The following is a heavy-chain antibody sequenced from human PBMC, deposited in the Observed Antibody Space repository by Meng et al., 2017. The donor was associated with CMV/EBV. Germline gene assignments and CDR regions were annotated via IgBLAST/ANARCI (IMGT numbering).Heavy chain of an antibody. Sequence: ASVKVSCKASGYTFTSYDINWVRQATGQGLEWMGWMNPNSGNTGYAQKFQGRVTITRNTSISTAYMELSSLRSEDTAVYYCAKGFRAYSSSWYDVSDYWGQGTLVTVSS. CDR3: AKGFRAYSSSWYDVSDY. V-gene: IGHV1-8*03. CDR1: GYTFTSYD. J-gene: IGHJ4*02. D-gene: IGHD6-13*01. CDR2: MNPNSGNT.